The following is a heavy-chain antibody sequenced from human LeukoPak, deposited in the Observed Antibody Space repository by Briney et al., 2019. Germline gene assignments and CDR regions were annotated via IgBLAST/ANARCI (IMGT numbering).Heavy chain of an antibody. CDR3: AAVDTAMVPFDP. D-gene: IGHD5-18*01. CDR2: ISAYNGNT. Sequence: ASVNVSCKASGYTFTSYGISWVRQAPGQGLEWMGWISAYNGNTNYAQKLQGRVTMTTDTSTSTAYMELSSLRSEDTAVYYCAAVDTAMVPFDPWGQGTLVTASS. V-gene: IGHV1-18*01. CDR1: GYTFTSYG. J-gene: IGHJ5*02.